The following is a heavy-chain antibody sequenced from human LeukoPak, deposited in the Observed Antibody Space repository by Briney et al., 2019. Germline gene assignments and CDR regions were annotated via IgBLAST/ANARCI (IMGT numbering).Heavy chain of an antibody. CDR1: GYTFTSYY. Sequence: ASVKVSCKASGYTFTSYYMHWVRQATGQGLEWMGWMNPNSGNTGYAQKFQGRVTMTRNTSISTAYMELSSLRSEDTAVYYCARGRNVVVVAATLLGYWGQGTLVTVSS. V-gene: IGHV1-8*02. J-gene: IGHJ4*02. D-gene: IGHD2-15*01. CDR2: MNPNSGNT. CDR3: ARGRNVVVVAATLLGY.